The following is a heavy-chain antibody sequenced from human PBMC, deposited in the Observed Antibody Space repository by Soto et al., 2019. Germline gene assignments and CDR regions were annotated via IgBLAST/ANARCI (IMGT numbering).Heavy chain of an antibody. J-gene: IGHJ3*02. CDR3: ARGSSGWGDAFDI. CDR1: GFTFSSYG. CDR2: IWYDGSNK. D-gene: IGHD6-19*01. V-gene: IGHV3-33*01. Sequence: GGSLRLSCAASGFTFSSYGMHWVRQAPGKGLEWVAVIWYDGSNKYYADSVKGRFTISRDNSKNTLYLQMNSLRAEDTAVYYCARGSSGWGDAFDIWGQGTMVTVSS.